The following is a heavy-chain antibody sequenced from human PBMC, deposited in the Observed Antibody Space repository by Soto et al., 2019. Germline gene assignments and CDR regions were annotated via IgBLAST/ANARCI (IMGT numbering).Heavy chain of an antibody. CDR1: GFAFSSYG. V-gene: IGHV3-30*03. J-gene: IGHJ4*02. CDR2: ISYDGSLQ. Sequence: QAQLVESGGGVVQPGRSLRLSCAASGFAFSSYGMHWVRQAPGTGLEWVAVISYDGSLQHYADSVKGRFTISRDNSKNMVLLQMSSLRAEDTAVYYGVADRVYGDASVPYSWGQGALVSVSS. D-gene: IGHD6-13*01. CDR3: VADRVYGDASVPYS.